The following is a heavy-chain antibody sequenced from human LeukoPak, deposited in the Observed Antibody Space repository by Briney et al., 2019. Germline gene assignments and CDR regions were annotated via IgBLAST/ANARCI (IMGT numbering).Heavy chain of an antibody. D-gene: IGHD2-15*01. J-gene: IGHJ5*02. CDR1: GGSISSSSYY. Sequence: PSETLSLTCTVSGGSISSSSYYWGWIRQPPGKGLEWIGSIYHSGSTYYNPSLKSRVTISVDTSKNQFSLKLSSVTAADTAVYYCARDFGLKNPRYCSGGSCSNNWFDPWGQGTLVTVSS. V-gene: IGHV4-39*07. CDR2: IYHSGST. CDR3: ARDFGLKNPRYCSGGSCSNNWFDP.